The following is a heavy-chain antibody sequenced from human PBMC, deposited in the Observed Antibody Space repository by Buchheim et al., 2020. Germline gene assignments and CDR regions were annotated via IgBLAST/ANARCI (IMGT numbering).Heavy chain of an antibody. CDR3: ARFGSTYYDFWSGYYDYYYYGMDV. Sequence: QLQLPESGPGLVKPSETLSLTCTVSGGSISSSSYYWGWIRQPPGKGLEWIGSIYYSGSTYYNPSLKSRVTISVDTSKNQFSLKLSSVTAADTAVYYCARFGSTYYDFWSGYYDYYYYGMDVWGQGTT. D-gene: IGHD3-3*01. CDR1: GGSISSSSYY. CDR2: IYYSGST. J-gene: IGHJ6*02. V-gene: IGHV4-39*01.